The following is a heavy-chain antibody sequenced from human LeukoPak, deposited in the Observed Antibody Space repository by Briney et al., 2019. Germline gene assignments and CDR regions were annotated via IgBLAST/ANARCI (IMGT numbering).Heavy chain of an antibody. CDR3: ARVIAAAGNYYYYMDV. CDR2: INHSGST. Sequence: SETLSLTCAVYGGSFSGYYWSWIRQPPGKGLEWIGEINHSGSTNYNPSLKSRVTISVDTSKNQFSLKLSSVTAADTAVYYCARVIAAAGNYYYYMDVWGKGTTVTVSS. V-gene: IGHV4-34*01. J-gene: IGHJ6*03. CDR1: GGSFSGYY. D-gene: IGHD6-13*01.